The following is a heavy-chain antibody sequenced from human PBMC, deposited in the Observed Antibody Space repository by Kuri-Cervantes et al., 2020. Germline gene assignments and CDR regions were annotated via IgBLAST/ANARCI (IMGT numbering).Heavy chain of an antibody. J-gene: IGHJ4*02. CDR1: GGSFSGYY. V-gene: IGHV4-34*01. CDR2: INHSGST. CDR3: AGDYYDSSGYSSFDY. Sequence: SETLSLTCAVYGGSFSGYYWSWIRQPPGKGLEWIGEINHSGSTNYNPSLKSRVTISVDTSKNQFSLKLSSVTAADTAVYYCAGDYYDSSGYSSFDYWGQGTLVTVSS. D-gene: IGHD3-22*01.